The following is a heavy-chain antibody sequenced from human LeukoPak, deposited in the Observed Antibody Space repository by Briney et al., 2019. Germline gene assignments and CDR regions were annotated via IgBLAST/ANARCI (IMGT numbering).Heavy chain of an antibody. V-gene: IGHV4-39*01. CDR1: GGSISSSNYD. CDR2: IYYTGST. J-gene: IGHJ5*02. D-gene: IGHD3-22*01. Sequence: SETLSLTCTVSGGSISSSNYDWGWIRQPPGKGLEWIGSIYYTGSTSYNPSLKSRVTISEDTSKNQFSLKLSSVTAADTAVYYCARQADSSGYYFQGRFDPWGQGTLVTVSS. CDR3: ARQADSSGYYFQGRFDP.